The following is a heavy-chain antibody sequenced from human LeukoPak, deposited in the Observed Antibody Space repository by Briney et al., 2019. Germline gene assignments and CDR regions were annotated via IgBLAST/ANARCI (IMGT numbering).Heavy chain of an antibody. CDR3: ARHGGLDTAMATTFDY. J-gene: IGHJ4*02. CDR1: GYSFTSYW. CDR2: IYPGDSDT. D-gene: IGHD5-18*01. V-gene: IGHV5-51*01. Sequence: GESLKISCKGSGYSFTSYWIGWVRQMPGKGLEWMGIIYPGDSDTRYSPSFQGQVTIAADKSISTAYLQWSSLKASDAAMYYCARHGGLDTAMATTFDYWGQGTLVTLSS.